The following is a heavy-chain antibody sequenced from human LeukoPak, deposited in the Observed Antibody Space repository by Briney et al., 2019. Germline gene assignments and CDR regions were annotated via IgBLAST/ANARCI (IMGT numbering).Heavy chain of an antibody. CDR2: INHSGST. J-gene: IGHJ5*02. Sequence: PSETLSLPCAVYGGSFSGYYWSWIRQPPGKGLEWIGEINHSGSTNYNPSLKSRVTISVDTSKNQFSLKLSSVTAADTAVYYCARAGIMITFGGVIVRKFDPWGRGTLVTVSS. CDR3: ARAGIMITFGGVIVRKFDP. D-gene: IGHD3-16*02. V-gene: IGHV4-34*01. CDR1: GGSFSGYY.